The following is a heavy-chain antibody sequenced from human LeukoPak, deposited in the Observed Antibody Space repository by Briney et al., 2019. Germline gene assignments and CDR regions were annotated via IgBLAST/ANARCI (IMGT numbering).Heavy chain of an antibody. J-gene: IGHJ1*01. CDR3: AKTAPYYYDSSGQNEYFQH. CDR1: GFTFDDYA. V-gene: IGHV3-9*01. D-gene: IGHD3-22*01. CDR2: ISWNSGSI. Sequence: PGGSLRLSCAASGFTFDDYAMHWVRQAPGKGLEWVSGISWNSGSIGYADSVKGRFTISRDNSKNTLYLQMNSLRAEDTAVYYCAKTAPYYYDSSGQNEYFQHWGQGTLVTVSS.